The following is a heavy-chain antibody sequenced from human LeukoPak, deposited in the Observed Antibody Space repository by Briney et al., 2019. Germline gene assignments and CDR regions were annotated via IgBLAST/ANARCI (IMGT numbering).Heavy chain of an antibody. CDR2: IYSGGST. D-gene: IGHD6-19*01. Sequence: PGRSLRLSCAASGFTFSSYAMHWVRQAPGKGLEWVSVIYSGGSTYYADSVKGRFTISRDNSKNTLYLQMNSLRAEDTAVYYCARAPVAGPFDYWGQGTLVTVSS. CDR1: GFTFSSYA. CDR3: ARAPVAGPFDY. J-gene: IGHJ4*02. V-gene: IGHV3-66*01.